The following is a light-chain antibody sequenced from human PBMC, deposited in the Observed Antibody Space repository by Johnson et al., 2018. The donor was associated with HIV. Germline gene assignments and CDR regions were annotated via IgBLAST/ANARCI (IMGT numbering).Light chain of an antibody. Sequence: QAVLTQPPSVSAAPRQTVNISCSGNVSNLESYFVSWYQQLPGAAPTLLIYEDNTRPSGIPGRFSGSKSGPSAPLGITGLQPADETDSYCGTWDSCLRTAFCGAGNEVT. V-gene: IGLV1-51*02. CDR1: VSNLESYF. CDR2: EDN. CDR3: GTWDSCLRTAF. J-gene: IGLJ1*01.